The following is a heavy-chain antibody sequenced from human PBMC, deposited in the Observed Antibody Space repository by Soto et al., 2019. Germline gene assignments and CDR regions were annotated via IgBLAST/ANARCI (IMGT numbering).Heavy chain of an antibody. V-gene: IGHV3-23*04. J-gene: IGHJ6*02. Sequence: EVQLVESGGGLGQPGGSLRLSCAASGFIFGNYALSWVRQAPGKGLEWLSLISGSGSSVYFADSVYGRFTISRDNSKNTLYLQMNSLRADDTAVYYCAKEAEMSVGYGMDVWGQGTTVTVSS. CDR3: AKEAEMSVGYGMDV. D-gene: IGHD3-10*01. CDR2: ISGSGSSV. CDR1: GFIFGNYA.